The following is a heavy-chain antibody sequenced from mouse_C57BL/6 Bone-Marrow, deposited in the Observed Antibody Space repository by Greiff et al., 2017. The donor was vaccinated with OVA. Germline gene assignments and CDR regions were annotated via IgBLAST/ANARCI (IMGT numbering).Heavy chain of an antibody. CDR3: ADYYGSSSYAMDY. Sequence: QVQLQQSGAELAKPGASVKLSCKASGYTFTSYWMHWVKQRPGQGLEWIGYINPSSGYTKYNQKFKDKATLTADKSSSTAYMQLSSLTYEDSAVYYCADYYGSSSYAMDYWGQGTSVTVSS. CDR2: INPSSGYT. V-gene: IGHV1-7*01. D-gene: IGHD1-1*01. J-gene: IGHJ4*01. CDR1: GYTFTSYW.